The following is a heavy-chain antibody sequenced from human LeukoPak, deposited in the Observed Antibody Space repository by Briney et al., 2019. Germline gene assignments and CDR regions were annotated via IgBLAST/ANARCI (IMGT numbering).Heavy chain of an antibody. CDR3: TAYYDFWSGYDFDY. D-gene: IGHD3-3*01. J-gene: IGHJ4*02. V-gene: IGHV3-15*01. CDR2: IKSKTDGGTT. CDR1: GFTFSNAW. Sequence: GGSLRLSCAASGFTFSNAWMSWVRQAPGKGLEWVGRIKSKTDGGTTDYAAPVKGRFTISRDDSKNTLYLQMNSLKTEDIAVYYCTAYYDFWSGYDFDYWGQGTLVTVSS.